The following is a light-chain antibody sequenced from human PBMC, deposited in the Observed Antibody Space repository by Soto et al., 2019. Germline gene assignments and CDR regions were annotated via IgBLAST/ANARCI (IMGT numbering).Light chain of an antibody. J-gene: IGKJ5*01. Sequence: VVTQRPSLLSCSPWAIAPLSCRARQSVSSSYLAWYQQKTGQAPRLLMSAASSRATGIPDRFSVIVSGTDFTLTISGLEAEDCAVDEGQQSSSSPITFCQGTRLENK. V-gene: IGKV3-20*01. CDR2: AAS. CDR1: QSVSSSY. CDR3: QQSSSSPIT.